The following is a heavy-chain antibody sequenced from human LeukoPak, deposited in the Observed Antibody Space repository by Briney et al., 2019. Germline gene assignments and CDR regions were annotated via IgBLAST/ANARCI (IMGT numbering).Heavy chain of an antibody. V-gene: IGHV3-23*01. CDR2: ISGDSGGT. J-gene: IGHJ4*02. CDR3: AKDGGPTVFYYFDS. CDR1: GFTFSNYA. Sequence: GGSLRLSCVASGFTFSNYAMSWVRQAPGKGLEWVSGISGDSGGTNYADFVKGRFTISRDNSKNTLYLQMNSLRAEDTAAYYCAKDGGPTVFYYFDSWGQGTLVTVSS. D-gene: IGHD1-1*01.